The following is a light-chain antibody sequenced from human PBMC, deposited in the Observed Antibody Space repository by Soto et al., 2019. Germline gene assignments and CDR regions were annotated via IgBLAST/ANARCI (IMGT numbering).Light chain of an antibody. J-gene: IGKJ4*01. Sequence: EIVRAQSGASVSAGGRGITTLSCRASQSVRSNLAWYQQKPGQSPRLLIYGASTRATGIPARFSGSGSGTEFTLTIRSLQSEDCAVYYCQQYNNSPPSTFGRGTKVDIK. CDR1: QSVRSN. CDR3: QQYNNSPPST. CDR2: GAS. V-gene: IGKV3-15*01.